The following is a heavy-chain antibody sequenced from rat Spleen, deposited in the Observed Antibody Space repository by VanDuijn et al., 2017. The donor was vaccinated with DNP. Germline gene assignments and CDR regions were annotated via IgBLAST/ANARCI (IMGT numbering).Heavy chain of an antibody. CDR2: ISPSGSRT. J-gene: IGHJ4*01. V-gene: IGHV5-27*01. CDR3: TTSEAYTTDA. Sequence: EVQLVESGGGLVQPGRSLKLSCTASGFTFSNYHMAWVRQAPRKGLEWVATISPSGSRTYYPDSVKGRFTIFRDNAKSSLYLQMNSLKSEDTATYYCTTSEAYTTDAWGQGTSVTVSS. D-gene: IGHD1-6*01. CDR1: GFTFSNYH.